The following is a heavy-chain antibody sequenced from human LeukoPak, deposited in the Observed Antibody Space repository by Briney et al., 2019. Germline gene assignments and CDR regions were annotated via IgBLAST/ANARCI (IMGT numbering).Heavy chain of an antibody. CDR1: GFTFSSYE. V-gene: IGHV3-48*03. Sequence: GGSLRLSCAASGFTFSSYEMNWVRQAPGKGLAWVSYISSSGSTIYYADSVKGRFTISRDNAKNSLYLQMNSLRAEDTAVYYCARAPYYDCDYWGQGTLVTVSS. J-gene: IGHJ4*02. CDR2: ISSSGSTI. D-gene: IGHD3-22*01. CDR3: ARAPYYDCDY.